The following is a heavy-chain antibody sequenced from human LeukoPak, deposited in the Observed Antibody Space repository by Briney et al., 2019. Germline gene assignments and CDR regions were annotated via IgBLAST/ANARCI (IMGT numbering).Heavy chain of an antibody. D-gene: IGHD3-3*01. Sequence: SQTLSLTCTVSGGSISSGGYYWSWIRQHPGKGLEWIGYIYYSGSTYYNPSLKSRVTISVDTSKNQFSLKLSSVTAADTAVYYCARHALNFFGLHGTFDYWGQGTLVTVSS. CDR2: IYYSGST. V-gene: IGHV4-31*03. CDR3: ARHALNFFGLHGTFDY. J-gene: IGHJ4*02. CDR1: GGSISSGGYY.